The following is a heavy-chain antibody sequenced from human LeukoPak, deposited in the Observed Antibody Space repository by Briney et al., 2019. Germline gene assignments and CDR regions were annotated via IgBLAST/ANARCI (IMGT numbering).Heavy chain of an antibody. CDR2: IGTTGDT. D-gene: IGHD1-14*01. CDR1: GFTFSSYD. J-gene: IGHJ6*02. CDR3: ARGSVSSYYYYYGMDV. Sequence: GGSLRLSCAASGFTFSSYDMHWVRQTTGKGLEWVSAIGTTGDTYYPDSVKSRFTISRDNAKNSLYLQMNSLRAEDTAVYYCARGSVSSYYYYYGMDVWGQGTTVTVSS. V-gene: IGHV3-13*04.